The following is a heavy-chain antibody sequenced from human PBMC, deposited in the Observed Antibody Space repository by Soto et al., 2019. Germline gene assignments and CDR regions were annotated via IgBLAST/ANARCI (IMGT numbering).Heavy chain of an antibody. CDR1: GFTFSSYS. CDR2: ISSSSSTI. J-gene: IGHJ6*02. CDR3: ARDLRGYYYDSSGYTFGMDV. V-gene: IGHV3-48*02. D-gene: IGHD3-22*01. Sequence: GGSLRLSCAASGFTFSSYSMGWVRQDPGKGLEWVSYISSSSSTIYYADSVKGRFTISRDNAKNSLYLQMNSLRDEDTAVYYCARDLRGYYYDSSGYTFGMDVWGQGTTVTVSS.